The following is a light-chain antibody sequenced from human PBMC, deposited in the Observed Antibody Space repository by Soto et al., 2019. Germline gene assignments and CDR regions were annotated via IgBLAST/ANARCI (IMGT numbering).Light chain of an antibody. Sequence: VLTQSPGTLSLSPGERATLSCRASQTVTNNFLAWYQQKPGQAPRLLIYGVSTRATGIPDRISGGGSGTDYTLTISRLGPEEFAVYFCQQYDTSPWTFGQGTKVEI. CDR3: QQYDTSPWT. CDR2: GVS. J-gene: IGKJ1*01. CDR1: QTVTNNF. V-gene: IGKV3-20*01.